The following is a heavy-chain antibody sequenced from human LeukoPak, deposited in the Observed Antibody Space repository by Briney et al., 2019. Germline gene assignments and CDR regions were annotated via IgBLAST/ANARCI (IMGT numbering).Heavy chain of an antibody. D-gene: IGHD3-22*01. CDR2: ISGSSGYI. Sequence: GGSLRLSCAASGFIFSTYGMNWVRQAPGKGLDWVSSISGSSGYIDYADSVKGRFTISRDNAKDSLYLQVNSLRAGDTAVYYCASLTYDSSGYFYSWGPGTLVTVSS. CDR1: GFIFSTYG. J-gene: IGHJ5*01. CDR3: ASLTYDSSGYFYS. V-gene: IGHV3-21*01.